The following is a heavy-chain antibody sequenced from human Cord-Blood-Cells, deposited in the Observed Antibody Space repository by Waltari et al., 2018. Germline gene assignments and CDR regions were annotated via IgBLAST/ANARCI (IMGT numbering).Heavy chain of an antibody. CDR2: IYYSGST. Sequence: QVQLQESGPGLVKPSETLSLPCTVPGCPMRTYYGHWIRQPPGKGLEWIGYIYYSGSTNYNPSLKSRVTISVDTSKNQFSLKLSSVTAADTAVYYCARVQGIAAAADYWGQGTLVTVSS. CDR1: GCPMRTYY. CDR3: ARVQGIAAAADY. D-gene: IGHD6-13*01. J-gene: IGHJ4*02. V-gene: IGHV4-59*01.